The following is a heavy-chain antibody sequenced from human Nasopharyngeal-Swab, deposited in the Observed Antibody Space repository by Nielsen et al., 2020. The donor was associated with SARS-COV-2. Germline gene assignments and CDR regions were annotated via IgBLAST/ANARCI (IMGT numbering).Heavy chain of an antibody. D-gene: IGHD2-2*01. V-gene: IGHV4-34*01. CDR2: INHSGST. CDR3: ARGLSGIVPSPILGLGPYYSYYYMDV. J-gene: IGHJ6*03. Sequence: WIRQPPGKGLEWIAEINHSGSTNYNPSPKSRVTISVDTSKNQFSLKLSSVTAADTAVYYRARGLSGIVPSPILGLGPYYSYYYMDVWGKGTTVTVSS.